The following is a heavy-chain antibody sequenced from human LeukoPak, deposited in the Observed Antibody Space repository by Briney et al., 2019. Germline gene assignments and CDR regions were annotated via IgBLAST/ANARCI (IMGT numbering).Heavy chain of an antibody. Sequence: GGSLRLSCAASGFSLSSYSMTWVRQAPGQGLEWISYISYSSSTINYADSVKGRFTISRDNANNSLSLQMNSLRAEDAAVYYCARMYRTRVLRGVAYYIDVCGNGTTVTVSS. CDR1: GFSLSSYS. D-gene: IGHD3-10*01. J-gene: IGHJ6*03. V-gene: IGHV3-48*01. CDR2: ISYSSSTI. CDR3: ARMYRTRVLRGVAYYIDV.